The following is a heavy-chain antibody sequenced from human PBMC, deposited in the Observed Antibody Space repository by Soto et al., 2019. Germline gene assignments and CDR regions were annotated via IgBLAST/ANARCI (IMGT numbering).Heavy chain of an antibody. CDR1: GFTFSSYG. J-gene: IGHJ6*02. V-gene: IGHV3-33*01. CDR2: IWYDGSNK. CDR3: ARCKVGLDYYYYGMDV. Sequence: GGSLRLSCAASGFTFSSYGMHWVRQAPGKGLEWVAVIWYDGSNKYYADSVKGRFTISRDNSKNTLYLQMNSLRAEDTAVYYCARCKVGLDYYYYGMDVWGQGTTVTVSS. D-gene: IGHD3-16*01.